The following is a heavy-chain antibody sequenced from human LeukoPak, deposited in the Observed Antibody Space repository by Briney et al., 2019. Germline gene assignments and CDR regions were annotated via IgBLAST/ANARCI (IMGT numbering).Heavy chain of an antibody. V-gene: IGHV3-66*01. Sequence: GGSLRLSCAASGFSVNINYLSWVRQAPGKGLEWVSVVYVGGSTYYADSVKGRFTISRDNSKNTLYLQINSLRAQDTAVYYCARDPKIEAFDIWGQGTMVTVSS. J-gene: IGHJ3*02. CDR1: GFSVNINY. CDR2: VYVGGST. CDR3: ARDPKIEAFDI. D-gene: IGHD2/OR15-2a*01.